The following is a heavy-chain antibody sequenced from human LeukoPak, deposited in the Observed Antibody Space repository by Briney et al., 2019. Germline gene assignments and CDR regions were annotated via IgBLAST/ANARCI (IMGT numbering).Heavy chain of an antibody. V-gene: IGHV3-11*04. D-gene: IGHD5/OR15-5a*01. CDR1: GFTVSSNY. J-gene: IGHJ4*02. Sequence: GGSLRLSCAASGFTVSSNYMSWVRQAPGKGLEWVSYISSSGSTIYYADSVKGRFTISRDNAKNSLYLQMNSLRAEDTAVYYCARVSRTGDFDYWGQGTLVTVSS. CDR2: ISSSGSTI. CDR3: ARVSRTGDFDY.